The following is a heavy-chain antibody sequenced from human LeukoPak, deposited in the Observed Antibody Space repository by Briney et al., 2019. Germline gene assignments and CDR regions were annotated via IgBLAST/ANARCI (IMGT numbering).Heavy chain of an antibody. CDR1: GGSISSYY. D-gene: IGHD5-18*01. Sequence: SETLSLTCTVSGGSISSYYWSWIRQPPGKGLGWIGYIYYSGSTNYNPSLKSRVTISVDTSKNQFSLKLSSVTAADTAVYYCASGWRGYSYGYMKYWGQGTLVTVSS. J-gene: IGHJ4*02. CDR2: IYYSGST. CDR3: ASGWRGYSYGYMKY. V-gene: IGHV4-59*01.